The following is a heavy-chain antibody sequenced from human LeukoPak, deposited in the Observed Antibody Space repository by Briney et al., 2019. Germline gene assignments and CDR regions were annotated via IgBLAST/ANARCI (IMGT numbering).Heavy chain of an antibody. V-gene: IGHV1-69*04. Sequence: ASVKVSCKASGGTFSSYAISWVRQAPGQGLEWMGRIIPILGIANYAQKFQGRVTITADKSTSTAYMELSSLRSEDTAVYYCARDSGYYYDSSGYPYFDYWGQGTLVTVSS. D-gene: IGHD3-22*01. J-gene: IGHJ4*02. CDR2: IIPILGIA. CDR1: GGTFSSYA. CDR3: ARDSGYYYDSSGYPYFDY.